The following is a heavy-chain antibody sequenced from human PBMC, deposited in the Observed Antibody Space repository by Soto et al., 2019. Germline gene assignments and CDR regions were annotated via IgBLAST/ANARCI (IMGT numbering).Heavy chain of an antibody. D-gene: IGHD6-13*01. CDR2: IKQDASEK. CDR1: GFTFSNYW. J-gene: IGHJ4*02. V-gene: IGHV3-7*01. Sequence: EVQLVESGGGLVQPGGSLRLSCAASGFTFSNYWMSWVRHASGKGLEWVANIKQDASEKYYVDSVKGRFTISRDNAKNSLYLQMNSLRAEDSAMYYCARDTPNSNSDLGGYWGQGTLVTVSS. CDR3: ARDTPNSNSDLGGY.